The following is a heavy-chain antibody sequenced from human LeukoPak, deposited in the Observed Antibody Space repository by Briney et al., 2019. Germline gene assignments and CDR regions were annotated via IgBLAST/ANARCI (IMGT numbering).Heavy chain of an antibody. V-gene: IGHV4-59*01. D-gene: IGHD2-2*01. Sequence: SETLSLTCTVSGGSISSYYWSWIRQPPGKGLEWIGYIYYSGSTNYNPSLKSRVTISVDTSKNQFSLKLSSVTAADTAVYYCARDCISTSCYGVVGMDVWGKGTTVTVSS. CDR3: ARDCISTSCYGVVGMDV. CDR1: GGSISSYY. J-gene: IGHJ6*04. CDR2: IYYSGST.